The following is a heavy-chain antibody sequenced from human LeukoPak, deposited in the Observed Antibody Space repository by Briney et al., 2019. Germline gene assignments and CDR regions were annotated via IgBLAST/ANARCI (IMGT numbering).Heavy chain of an antibody. V-gene: IGHV5-51*01. CDR2: INPGDSDI. CDR3: VRPADPGWYNY. D-gene: IGHD6-19*01. CDR1: GYSFTSNW. Sequence: GESLKISCKGSGYSFTSNWIGWVRQMAGKGLEWMGIINPGDSDIRYSPSFQGQVTISADKSISTAYLQWSSLKASGTAMYYCVRPADPGWYNYWGQGTLVTVSS. J-gene: IGHJ4*02.